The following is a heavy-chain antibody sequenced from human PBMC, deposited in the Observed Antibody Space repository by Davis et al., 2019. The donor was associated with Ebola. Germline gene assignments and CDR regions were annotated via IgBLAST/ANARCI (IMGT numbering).Heavy chain of an antibody. J-gene: IGHJ6*02. D-gene: IGHD3-10*01. Sequence: MPGGSLRLSCTVSGGSISSYYWSWIRQPPGKGLEWIGYIYYSGSTNYNPSLKSRVTISVDTSKNQFSLKLSSVTAADTAVYYCARTRRGYYYYGMDVWGQGTTVTVSS. CDR3: ARTRRGYYYYGMDV. V-gene: IGHV4-59*12. CDR2: IYYSGST. CDR1: GGSISSYY.